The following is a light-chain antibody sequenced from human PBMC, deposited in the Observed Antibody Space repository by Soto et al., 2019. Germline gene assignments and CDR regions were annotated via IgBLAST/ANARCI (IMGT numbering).Light chain of an antibody. CDR2: LGS. V-gene: IGKV2-28*01. CDR3: MQALQTPPT. Sequence: DIVMTHSPLSLPVTPGEPASISCRSSQSLLHSNGYNYLDWYLQKPGQSPQLLIYLGSNRASGVPDRFSGSGSGTDFTLKISRVEAEDVGVYYCMQALQTPPTLGQGTRLEIK. J-gene: IGKJ5*01. CDR1: QSLLHSNGYNY.